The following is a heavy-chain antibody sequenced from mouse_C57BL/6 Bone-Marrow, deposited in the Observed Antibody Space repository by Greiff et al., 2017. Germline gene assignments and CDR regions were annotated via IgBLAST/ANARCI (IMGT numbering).Heavy chain of an antibody. D-gene: IGHD2-4*01. Sequence: VKVVESGPGLVAPSQSLSITCTVSGFSLTSYAISWVRQPPGKGLEWLGVIWTGGGTNYNSALKSRLSISKDNSKSQVFLKMNSLQTDDTARYYCARNLVITTGYYFDYWGQGTTLTVSS. V-gene: IGHV2-9-1*01. J-gene: IGHJ2*01. CDR3: ARNLVITTGYYFDY. CDR2: IWTGGGT. CDR1: GFSLTSYA.